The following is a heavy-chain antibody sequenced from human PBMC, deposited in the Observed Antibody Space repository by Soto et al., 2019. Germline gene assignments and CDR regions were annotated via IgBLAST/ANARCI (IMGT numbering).Heavy chain of an antibody. J-gene: IGHJ6*03. CDR1: GGSISRYY. Sequence: SETLSLTCTVSGGSISRYYWSWIRQPPGKGLESIGYIYYSGSTNYNPSLKSRVAISIDTSKNQFSLRLGSVTAADTAVYSCARTVRGVIPISIWASEGGFYYYMDVWGKGTTVTVSS. CDR3: ARTVRGVIPISIWASEGGFYYYMDV. D-gene: IGHD3-10*01. CDR2: IYYSGST. V-gene: IGHV4-59*08.